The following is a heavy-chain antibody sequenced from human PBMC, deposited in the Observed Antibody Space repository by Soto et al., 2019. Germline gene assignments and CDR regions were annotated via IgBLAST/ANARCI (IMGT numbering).Heavy chain of an antibody. V-gene: IGHV1-69*12. Sequence: QVQLVQSGAEVKKPGSSVKVSCKASGGTFSSYAISWVRQAPGQGLEWMGGIIPIFGTANYAQKFQGRVTITADESTSTAYMELSSLRSEDTAVYYCASLPLYDRSGYYRGWYFDYWGQGTLVTVSS. CDR1: GGTFSSYA. J-gene: IGHJ4*02. CDR3: ASLPLYDRSGYYRGWYFDY. D-gene: IGHD3-22*01. CDR2: IIPIFGTA.